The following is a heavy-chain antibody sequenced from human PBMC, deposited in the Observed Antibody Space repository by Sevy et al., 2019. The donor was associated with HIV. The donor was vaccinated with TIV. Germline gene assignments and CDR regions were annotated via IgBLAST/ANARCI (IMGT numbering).Heavy chain of an antibody. V-gene: IGHV4-34*01. J-gene: IGHJ6*02. CDR3: ASVVVEPYGMDV. CDR2: INHSGST. Sequence: SETLSLTCAVYGGSFSGYYWSWIRQPPGKGLEWIGEINHSGSTNYNPSLKSRVTISVDTSKNQFSLKLRSVTAADTAVYYCASVVVEPYGMDVWGQGTTVTVSS. D-gene: IGHD2-2*01. CDR1: GGSFSGYY.